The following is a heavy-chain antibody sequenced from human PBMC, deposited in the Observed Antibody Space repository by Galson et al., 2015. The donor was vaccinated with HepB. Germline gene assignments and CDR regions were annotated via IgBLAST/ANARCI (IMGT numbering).Heavy chain of an antibody. Sequence: LRLSCAASGFTFSSYGMHWVRQAPGKGLEWVAVISYDGSNKYYADSVKDRFTISRDNSKNTLYLQMNSLRAEDTAVYYCAKGSGDGYNYVRLYYFDYWGQGTLVTVSS. CDR2: ISYDGSNK. CDR3: AKGSGDGYNYVRLYYFDY. V-gene: IGHV3-30*18. J-gene: IGHJ4*02. D-gene: IGHD5-24*01. CDR1: GFTFSSYG.